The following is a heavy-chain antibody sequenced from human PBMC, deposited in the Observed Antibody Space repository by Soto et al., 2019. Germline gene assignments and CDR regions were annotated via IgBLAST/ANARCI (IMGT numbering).Heavy chain of an antibody. J-gene: IGHJ4*02. Sequence: VQLVQPGAEVKKPGASVKVSCKASGYVFISYGIRWVRHAPGQGREWRGWIRRHDGNTNYAQKFQGRVTMTNDASTSTDYMEMRSLRYDDTAVYYCVRALDGSGNYYTDYWGQGTLVTVS. CDR1: GYVFISYG. CDR3: VRALDGSGNYYTDY. V-gene: IGHV1-18*04. D-gene: IGHD3-10*01. CDR2: IRRHDGNT.